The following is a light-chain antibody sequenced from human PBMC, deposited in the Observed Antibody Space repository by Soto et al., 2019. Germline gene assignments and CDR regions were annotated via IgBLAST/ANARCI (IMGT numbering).Light chain of an antibody. CDR2: AAS. CDR1: PGISSY. Sequence: AIRMTQSPSSLSASTGDRVTITCRASPGISSYLAWYQHKPGKAPKLLIYAASTLQSGVPPRFSGSGSGTDFTLTISCLQSEDFATYYCQQYYSYPLTFGGGTKVEIK. J-gene: IGKJ4*01. V-gene: IGKV1-8*01. CDR3: QQYYSYPLT.